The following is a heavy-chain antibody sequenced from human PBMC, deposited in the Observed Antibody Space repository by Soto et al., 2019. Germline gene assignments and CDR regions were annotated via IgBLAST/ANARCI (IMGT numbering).Heavy chain of an antibody. CDR1: GGTFSSYA. CDR3: ARDARHRVRGGYQYWYFDL. D-gene: IGHD3-22*01. V-gene: IGHV1-69*12. Sequence: QVQLVQSGAEVKKPGSSVKVSCKASGGTFSSYAISWVRQAPGQGLEWMGGIIPIFGTANYAQKFQGRVTITADESTSTAYMELSSLRSEDTAVYYCARDARHRVRGGYQYWYFDLWGRGTLVTVSS. J-gene: IGHJ2*01. CDR2: IIPIFGTA.